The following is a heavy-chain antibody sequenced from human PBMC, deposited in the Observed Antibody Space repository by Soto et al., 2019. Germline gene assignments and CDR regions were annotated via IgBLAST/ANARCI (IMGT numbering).Heavy chain of an antibody. Sequence: GGSLRLSCAASGFTFSGYSMNWVRQAPGKGLEWVSSISSSSSYIYYADSVKGRFTISRDNAKNSLYLQMNSLRAEDTAVYYCARDRKYNWNYDWFDPWGQGTLVTVSS. CDR1: GFTFSGYS. CDR3: ARDRKYNWNYDWFDP. V-gene: IGHV3-21*01. CDR2: ISSSSSYI. D-gene: IGHD1-7*01. J-gene: IGHJ5*02.